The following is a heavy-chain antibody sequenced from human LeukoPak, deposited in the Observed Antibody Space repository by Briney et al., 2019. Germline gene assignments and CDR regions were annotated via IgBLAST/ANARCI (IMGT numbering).Heavy chain of an antibody. CDR3: ARRVRLEHYYYGMDV. D-gene: IGHD2/OR15-2a*01. CDR1: GYTFTGYY. V-gene: IGHV1-2*02. CDR2: INPNSGGT. J-gene: IGHJ6*02. Sequence: ASVKVSCKASGYTFTGYYMHWVRQAPGQGLEWMGWINPNSGGTNYAQKFQGRVTMTRDTSISTAYMELSRLRSDDTAVYYCARRVRLEHYYYGMDVWGQGTTVTVS.